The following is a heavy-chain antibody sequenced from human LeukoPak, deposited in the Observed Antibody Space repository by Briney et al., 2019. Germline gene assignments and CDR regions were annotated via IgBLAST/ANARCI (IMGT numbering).Heavy chain of an antibody. CDR2: INTNTGDP. CDR1: GYTFTSNT. D-gene: IGHD1-14*01. Sequence: ASVKVSCKASGYTFTSNTMAWVRQAPGQGLELMGWINTNTGDPLYAQGFTGRFVFSLDTSVSTAYLQISSLKAEDTAVYYCARKKVEPDRYFDYWGQGTLDTVSS. V-gene: IGHV7-4-1*02. J-gene: IGHJ4*02. CDR3: ARKKVEPDRYFDY.